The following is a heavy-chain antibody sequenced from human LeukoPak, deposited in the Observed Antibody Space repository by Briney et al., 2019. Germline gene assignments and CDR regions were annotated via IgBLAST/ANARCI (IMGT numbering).Heavy chain of an antibody. CDR2: ISKDGINK. CDR1: GFTFSSYV. V-gene: IGHV3-30*04. CDR3: ARDPYSGSYGNYYYYFMDV. D-gene: IGHD1-26*01. Sequence: GGSLRLSCAASGFTFSSYVMHWVRQAQGKGLEWVAVISKDGINKYYADSVKGRFTISRDNSKNTLFLQMNSLRAEDTAVYYCARDPYSGSYGNYYYYFMDVWGKGTTVTISS. J-gene: IGHJ6*03.